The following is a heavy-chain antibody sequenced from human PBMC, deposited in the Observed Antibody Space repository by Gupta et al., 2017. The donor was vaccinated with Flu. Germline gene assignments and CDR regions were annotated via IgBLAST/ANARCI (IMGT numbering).Heavy chain of an antibody. Sequence: QVQLVQSGAEVKNPGSSVKVSCKASGGTFSSYTISWVRQAPGQGLEWRGRIIPILGIENDAHKGRGRVTINEDKSTSKDVMELRRLRSEETEVYYLARWTRGWSGSDLDSWDQGTRSPSPQ. J-gene: IGHJ4*02. CDR1: GGTFSSYT. CDR3: ARWTRGWSGSDLDS. V-gene: IGHV1-69*02. D-gene: IGHD3-3*01. CDR2: IIPILGIE.